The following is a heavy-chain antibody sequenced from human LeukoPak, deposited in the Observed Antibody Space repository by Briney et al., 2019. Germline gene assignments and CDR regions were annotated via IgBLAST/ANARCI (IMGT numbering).Heavy chain of an antibody. J-gene: IGHJ4*02. V-gene: IGHV3-30-3*01. Sequence: GGSLRLSCEASGFTFSSYAMHWVRQAPGKGLEWVAVISYDGSNKYYADSVKGRFTISRDNSKNTLYLQMNSLRAEDTAVYYCARDDLSSPGDYWGQGTLVTVSS. D-gene: IGHD2-21*02. CDR1: GFTFSSYA. CDR3: ARDDLSSPGDY. CDR2: ISYDGSNK.